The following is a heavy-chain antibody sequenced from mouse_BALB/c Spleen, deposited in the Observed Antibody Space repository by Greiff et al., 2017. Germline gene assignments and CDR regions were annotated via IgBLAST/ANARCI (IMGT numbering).Heavy chain of an antibody. D-gene: IGHD1-1*01. V-gene: IGHV1S29*02. CDR2: IYPYNGGT. CDR1: GYTFTDYN. CDR3: ARSSSSLWYFDV. Sequence: EVKLVESGPELVKPGASVKISCKASGYTFTDYNMHWVKQSHGKSLEWIGYIYPYNGGTGYNQKFKSKATLTVDNSSSTAYMELRSMTSEDSAVYYCARSSSSLWYFDVWGAGTTVTVSS. J-gene: IGHJ1*01.